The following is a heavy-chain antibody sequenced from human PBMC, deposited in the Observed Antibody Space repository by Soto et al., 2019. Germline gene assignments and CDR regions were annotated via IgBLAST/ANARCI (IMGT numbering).Heavy chain of an antibody. J-gene: IGHJ1*01. CDR2: IYHSGST. D-gene: IGHD3-22*01. CDR1: GGSISSSNW. CDR3: AREDYYDSSGFDMGLPRVQH. V-gene: IGHV4-4*02. Sequence: SETLSLTCAVSGGSISSSNWWSWVRQPPGKGLEWIGEIYHSGSTNYNPSLKSRVTISVDKSKNQFSLKLSSVTAADTAVYYCAREDYYDSSGFDMGLPRVQHWGQGTLVTVSS.